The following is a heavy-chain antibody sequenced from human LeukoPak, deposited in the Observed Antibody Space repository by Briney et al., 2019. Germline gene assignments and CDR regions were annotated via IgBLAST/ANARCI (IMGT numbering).Heavy chain of an antibody. CDR1: GFTFSSYG. CDR2: ISSSGSTI. CDR3: ARAGSRHGMDV. J-gene: IGHJ6*02. Sequence: PGRSLRLSCAASGFTFSSYGMHWVRQAPGKGLEWVSYISSSGSTIYYADSVKGRFTISRDNAKNSLYLQMNSLRAEDTAVYYCARAGSRHGMDVWGQGTTVTVSS. D-gene: IGHD1-26*01. V-gene: IGHV3-48*04.